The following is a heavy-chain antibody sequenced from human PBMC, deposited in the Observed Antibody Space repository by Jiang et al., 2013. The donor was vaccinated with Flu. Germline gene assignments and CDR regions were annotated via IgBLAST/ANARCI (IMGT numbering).Heavy chain of an antibody. D-gene: IGHD6-19*01. CDR1: GGSISSYY. V-gene: IGHV4-59*01. Sequence: TCTVSGGSISSYYWSWIRQPPGKGLEWIGYIYYSGSTNYNPSLKSRVTMSVDTSKNQFSLKLNSVTAADTAVYYCARLRVVAGTWAFDIWGQGPMVTVSS. J-gene: IGHJ3*02. CDR2: IYYSGST. CDR3: ARLRVVAGTWAFDI.